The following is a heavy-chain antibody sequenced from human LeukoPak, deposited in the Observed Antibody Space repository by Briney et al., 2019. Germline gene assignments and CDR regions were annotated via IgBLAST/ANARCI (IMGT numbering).Heavy chain of an antibody. D-gene: IGHD2-2*01. J-gene: IGHJ4*02. V-gene: IGHV3-53*01. CDR3: AKDDAVGGGYLDY. CDR1: GFTVSGNY. CDR2: IYSGNST. Sequence: PGGSLRLSCAASGFTVSGNYMTWVRQAPGKGLEWVSVIYSGNSTYYADSVKGRCTISRHTSKNTLYLQINSLTAEDTAIYYCAKDDAVGGGYLDYWGQGTLVTVSS.